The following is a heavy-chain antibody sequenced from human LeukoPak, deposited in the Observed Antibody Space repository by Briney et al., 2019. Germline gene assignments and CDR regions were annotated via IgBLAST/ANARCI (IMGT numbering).Heavy chain of an antibody. CDR3: ARDTNYYDNSGYYSGPDFDY. J-gene: IGHJ4*02. Sequence: GGSLRLSCAASGFTFSSYSMNWVRQAPGKGLEWVSSITSSTNYIYYADSVKGRFTISRDDAKNTLYLQMNSLRAEDTAVYYCARDTNYYDNSGYYSGPDFDYWGQGTLVTVSS. V-gene: IGHV3-21*04. CDR1: GFTFSSYS. CDR2: ITSSTNYI. D-gene: IGHD3-22*01.